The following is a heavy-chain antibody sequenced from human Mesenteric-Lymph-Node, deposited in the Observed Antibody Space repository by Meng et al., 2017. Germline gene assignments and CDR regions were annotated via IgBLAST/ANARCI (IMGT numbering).Heavy chain of an antibody. CDR1: GFTFSSYA. V-gene: IGHV3-23*01. CDR2: ISGSGGST. J-gene: IGHJ4*02. Sequence: GESLKISCAASGFTFSSYAMSWVRQAPGKGLEWVSAISGSGGSTYYADSVKGRFTISRDNSKNTLYLQMNSLRAEDTAVYYCARVSGSYSLAPGWGQGTLVTVSS. CDR3: ARVSGSYSLAPG. D-gene: IGHD1-26*01.